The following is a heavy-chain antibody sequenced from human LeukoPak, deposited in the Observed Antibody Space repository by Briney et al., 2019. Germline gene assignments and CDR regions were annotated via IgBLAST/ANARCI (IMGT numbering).Heavy chain of an antibody. V-gene: IGHV3-33*01. J-gene: IGHJ4*02. CDR3: ARGTGAKRYYFDL. Sequence: SGGSLRLSCAVSGFDLSNYGMHWVRQAPGKGLEWVTVIWYDGSNRYYADSVKGRITISRDTSENTVSLQINNVKVDDTEIYYCARGTGAKRYYFDLWGQGVLVTVSS. CDR2: IWYDGSNR. CDR1: GFDLSNYG.